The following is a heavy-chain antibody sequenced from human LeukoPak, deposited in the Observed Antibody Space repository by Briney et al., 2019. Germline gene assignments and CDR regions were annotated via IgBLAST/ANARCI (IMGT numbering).Heavy chain of an antibody. CDR2: MNPNSGNT. Sequence: ASVKVSCKASGYTFTSYYMHWVRQAPGQGLEWMGWMNPNSGNTGFAQKFQGRVTMTRNSSISTAYMELSSLRSEDTAVYYCAICYYDSSGYDDAFDIWGQGTMVTVSS. D-gene: IGHD3-22*01. CDR1: GYTFTSYY. CDR3: AICYYDSSGYDDAFDI. J-gene: IGHJ3*02. V-gene: IGHV1-8*02.